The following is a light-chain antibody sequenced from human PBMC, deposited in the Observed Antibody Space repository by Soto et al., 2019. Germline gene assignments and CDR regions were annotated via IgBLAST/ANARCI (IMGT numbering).Light chain of an antibody. CDR1: SSNIGAGYD. V-gene: IGLV1-40*01. J-gene: IGLJ1*01. Sequence: QSVLTQPPSVSGAPGQRVTISCTGSSSNIGAGYDVHWYQQLPGTAPKLLIYGNSNRPSGVPDRISGSKSGTSASLAITGLQAEDEADYYCQSYDSSLSVYVSGTGTKVTVL. CDR3: QSYDSSLSVYV. CDR2: GNS.